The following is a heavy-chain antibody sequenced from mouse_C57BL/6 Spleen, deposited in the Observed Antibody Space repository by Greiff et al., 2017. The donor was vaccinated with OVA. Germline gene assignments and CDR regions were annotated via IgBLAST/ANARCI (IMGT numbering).Heavy chain of an antibody. V-gene: IGHV1-7*01. CDR1: GYTFTSYW. CDR2: INPSSGYT. D-gene: IGHD2-4*01. Sequence: QVQLKESGAELAKPGASVKLSCKASGYTFTSYWMHWVKQRPGQGLEWIGYINPSSGYTKYNQKFKDKATLTADKSSSTAYMQLRSLTYEDSAVYYCARSLYDYHDGGVAWFAYWGQGTLVTVSA. CDR3: ARSLYDYHDGGVAWFAY. J-gene: IGHJ3*01.